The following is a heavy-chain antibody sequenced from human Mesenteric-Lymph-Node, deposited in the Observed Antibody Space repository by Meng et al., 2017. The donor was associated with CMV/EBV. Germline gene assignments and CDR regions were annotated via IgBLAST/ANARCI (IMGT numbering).Heavy chain of an antibody. D-gene: IGHD5-24*01. CDR3: ARGWLQFPYYYYYYGMDV. CDR2: ISYDGSNK. CDR1: FSSYA. J-gene: IGHJ6*02. Sequence: FSSYARHWVRQAPGKGLEWVAVISYDGSNKYYADSVKGRFTISRDNSKNTLYLQMNSLRAEDTAVYYCARGWLQFPYYYYYYGMDVWGQGTTVTVSS. V-gene: IGHV3-30-3*01.